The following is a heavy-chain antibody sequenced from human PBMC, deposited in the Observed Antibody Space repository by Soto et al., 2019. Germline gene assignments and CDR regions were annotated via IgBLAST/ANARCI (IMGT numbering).Heavy chain of an antibody. CDR2: IWYDGSNK. Sequence: GGSLRLSCAASGFTFSSYGMHWVRQAPGKGLEWVAVIWYDGSNKYYADSVKGRFTISRDNSKNTLYLQMNSLRAEDTAVYYCARDLSVASLYYFDYWGQGTLVTVSS. V-gene: IGHV3-33*01. CDR1: GFTFSSYG. D-gene: IGHD2-2*01. CDR3: ARDLSVASLYYFDY. J-gene: IGHJ4*02.